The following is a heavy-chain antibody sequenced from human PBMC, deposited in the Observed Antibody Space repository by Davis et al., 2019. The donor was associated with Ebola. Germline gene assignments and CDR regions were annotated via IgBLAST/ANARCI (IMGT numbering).Heavy chain of an antibody. V-gene: IGHV3-48*02. CDR1: GFTFSSYS. D-gene: IGHD2-15*01. J-gene: IGHJ4*02. CDR3: ARSLVVVVAARLDY. CDR2: ISSSSNHI. Sequence: PGGSLRLSCVASGFTFSSYSMNWVRQAPGKGLEWVAYISSSSNHIYYADSVKGRFTISRDNDKNSIYLQMHSLRDEDTAVYFCARSLVVVVAARLDYWGQGTLVTVSS.